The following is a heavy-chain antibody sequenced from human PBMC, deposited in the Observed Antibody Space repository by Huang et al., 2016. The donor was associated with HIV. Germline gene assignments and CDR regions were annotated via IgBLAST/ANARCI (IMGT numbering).Heavy chain of an antibody. Sequence: KGLEWIGSIFYTGSAHYNPSLESRVTIFVYSSKSQLSVRLRSVTAADTAVYYCARRRTHFTFDYWGQGTLVTVSS. CDR2: IFYTGSA. V-gene: IGHV4-39*01. CDR3: ARRRTHFTFDY. J-gene: IGHJ4*02.